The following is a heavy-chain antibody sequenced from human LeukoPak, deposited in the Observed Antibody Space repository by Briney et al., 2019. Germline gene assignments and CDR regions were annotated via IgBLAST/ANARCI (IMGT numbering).Heavy chain of an antibody. V-gene: IGHV1-8*03. Sequence: ASVEVSCKASGYTFTNYDINWVRQATGQGLEWMGWMNPHSGNIGYAQKFQGRVTITRNTSISTAYMELSSLRSEDTAVYYCARADSSHYHSAYYMDVRGRRTTVTVSS. D-gene: IGHD4-11*01. CDR2: MNPHSGNI. CDR1: GYTFTNYD. J-gene: IGHJ6*03. CDR3: ARADSSHYHSAYYMDV.